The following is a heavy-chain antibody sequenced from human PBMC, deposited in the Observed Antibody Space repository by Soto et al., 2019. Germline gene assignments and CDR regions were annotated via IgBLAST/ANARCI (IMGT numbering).Heavy chain of an antibody. D-gene: IGHD2-15*01. CDR1: GFTFSSYW. J-gene: IGHJ6*02. V-gene: IGHV3-7*03. Sequence: PVGSLRLSCAASGFTFSSYWMSWVRQAPGKGLEWVANIKQDGSEKYYVDSVKGRFTISRDNAKNSLYLQMNSLRAEDTAVYYCARVIGEGYCSGGSCGELYGMDVWGQGTTVTVSS. CDR3: ARVIGEGYCSGGSCGELYGMDV. CDR2: IKQDGSEK.